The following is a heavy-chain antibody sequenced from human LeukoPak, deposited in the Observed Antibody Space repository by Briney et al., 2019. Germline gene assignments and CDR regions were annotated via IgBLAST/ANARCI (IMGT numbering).Heavy chain of an antibody. Sequence: PGGSLRLSCAASGFTFSSYGMHWVRQAPGKGLEWVAVIWYDGSNKYHADSVRGRFTISRDNSKNTLYLQMNSLRAEDTAVYYCAKEWGYEWELLSFAFDIWGQGTMVTVSS. CDR3: AKEWGYEWELLSFAFDI. CDR2: IWYDGSNK. V-gene: IGHV3-33*06. CDR1: GFTFSSYG. D-gene: IGHD1-26*01. J-gene: IGHJ3*02.